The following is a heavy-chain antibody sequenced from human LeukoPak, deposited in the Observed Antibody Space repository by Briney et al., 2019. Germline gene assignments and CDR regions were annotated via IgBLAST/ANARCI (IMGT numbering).Heavy chain of an antibody. CDR2: ISGSGTST. Sequence: GGSLRLSCAFSGFTFSTYAMSWVRQAPGKGLEWVSSISGSGTSTYYADSVKGRFAISRDNSENTLYLQMTSLRAEDTAVYYCAKTFGSWSFDYWGQGTLVTVSS. J-gene: IGHJ4*02. V-gene: IGHV3-23*01. CDR3: AKTFGSWSFDY. D-gene: IGHD3-10*01. CDR1: GFTFSTYA.